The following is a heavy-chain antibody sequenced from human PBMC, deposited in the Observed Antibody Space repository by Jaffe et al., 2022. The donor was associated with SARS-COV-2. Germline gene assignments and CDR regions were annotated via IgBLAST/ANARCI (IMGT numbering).Heavy chain of an antibody. Sequence: QVQLQQWGAGLLKPSETLSLTCAVYGGSFSGYYWSWIRQPPGKGLEWIGEINHSGSTNYNPSLKSRVTISVDTSKNQFSLKLSSVTAADTAVYYCARGRGRYCSSTSCYGPYYYYYYYMDVWGKGTTVTVSS. J-gene: IGHJ6*03. CDR2: INHSGST. CDR3: ARGRGRYCSSTSCYGPYYYYYYYMDV. D-gene: IGHD2-2*01. CDR1: GGSFSGYY. V-gene: IGHV4-34*01.